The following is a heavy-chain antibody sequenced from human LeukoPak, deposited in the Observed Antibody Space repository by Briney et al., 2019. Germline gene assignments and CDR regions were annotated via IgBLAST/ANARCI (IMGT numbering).Heavy chain of an antibody. Sequence: ASVKVSCKSSGYTFTSYAMNWVRQAPGQGLEWMGWISTNTGNPTYAQGYTGRFVFSLDASVSTAYLQISSLKAEDTAVYYCATYSNYECGALDYWGQGTLVTVSS. J-gene: IGHJ4*02. CDR2: ISTNTGNP. CDR3: ATYSNYECGALDY. D-gene: IGHD4-11*01. V-gene: IGHV7-4-1*02. CDR1: GYTFTSYA.